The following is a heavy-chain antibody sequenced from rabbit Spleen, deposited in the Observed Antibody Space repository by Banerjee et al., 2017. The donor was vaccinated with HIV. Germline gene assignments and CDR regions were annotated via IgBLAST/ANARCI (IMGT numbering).Heavy chain of an antibody. J-gene: IGHJ4*01. CDR3: ARRETVYADYGGATFKL. Sequence: QEQLEESGGDLVKPEGSLTLTCTASGFSFSSIYWICWVRQAPGKGLEWIACIYTGGSGSAYYASWVNGRFTISKTSSTTVTLQMTSLTAADTATYFCARRETVYADYGGATFKLWGPGTLVTFS. CDR1: GFSFSSIYW. D-gene: IGHD2-1*01. CDR2: IYTGGSGSA. V-gene: IGHV1S45*01.